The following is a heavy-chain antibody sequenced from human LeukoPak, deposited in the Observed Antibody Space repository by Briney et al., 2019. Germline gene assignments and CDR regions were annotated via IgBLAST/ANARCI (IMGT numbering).Heavy chain of an antibody. CDR2: IRYDGSNK. Sequence: GGSLRLSCAASGFTFSSYGMHWVRQAPGKGLEWVAFIRYDGSNKYYADSVKGRFTISRDNSKNTLYLQMNSLRAEDTAVYYCARVLSNWNYLDYWGQGTLVTVSS. CDR3: ARVLSNWNYLDY. J-gene: IGHJ4*02. CDR1: GFTFSSYG. V-gene: IGHV3-30*02. D-gene: IGHD2/OR15-2a*01.